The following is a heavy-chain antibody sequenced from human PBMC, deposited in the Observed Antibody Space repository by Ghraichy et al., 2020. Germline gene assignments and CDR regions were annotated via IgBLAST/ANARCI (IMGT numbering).Heavy chain of an antibody. Sequence: ASMKVSCKASGYTFTSYGISWVRQAPGQGLEWMGWISGYSGYTNYTENLQGRVTMTRDTSTYTAYMELRSLRPDDTAVYYCARDKSLRYYGSGSYVVDYWGQGTLVTVSS. J-gene: IGHJ4*02. CDR3: ARDKSLRYYGSGSYVVDY. V-gene: IGHV1-18*01. CDR2: ISGYSGYT. D-gene: IGHD3-10*01. CDR1: GYTFTSYG.